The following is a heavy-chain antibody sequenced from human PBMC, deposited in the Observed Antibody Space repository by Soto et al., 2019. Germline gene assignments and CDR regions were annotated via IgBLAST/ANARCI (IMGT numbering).Heavy chain of an antibody. Sequence: SETLSLTCAVYGGSFSGYYWSWIRQPPGKGLEWIGEINHSGSTNYNPSPKSRVTISVDTSKNQFSLKLSTVTAADTAVYYCATASEGPYFDYWGQGTLVTVSS. CDR2: INHSGST. J-gene: IGHJ4*02. CDR1: GGSFSGYY. CDR3: ATASEGPYFDY. V-gene: IGHV4-34*01.